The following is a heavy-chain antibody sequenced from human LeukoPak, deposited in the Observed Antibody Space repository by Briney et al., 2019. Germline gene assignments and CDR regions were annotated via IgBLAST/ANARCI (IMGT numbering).Heavy chain of an antibody. CDR3: ASGYSDFWSGFPSWFDP. V-gene: IGHV4-4*07. Sequence: SETLSLTCTVSGGSISSYYWSWIRQPAGKGLEWIGRIYTSGSTNYNPSLKSRVTMSVDTSKNQFSLKLSSVTAADTAVYYCASGYSDFWSGFPSWFDPWGQGTLVTVSS. D-gene: IGHD3-3*01. J-gene: IGHJ5*02. CDR2: IYTSGST. CDR1: GGSISSYY.